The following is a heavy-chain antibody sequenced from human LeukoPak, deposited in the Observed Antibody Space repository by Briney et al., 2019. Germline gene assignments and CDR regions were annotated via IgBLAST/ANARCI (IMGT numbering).Heavy chain of an antibody. D-gene: IGHD2-15*01. CDR2: MNPNSGNT. CDR1: GYTFTSYD. Sequence: ASVKVSCKASGYTFTSYDINWVRQATGQGLEWMGWMNPNSGNTGYAQKFQGRVTMTRNTSISTAYMELSSLRSEDTAVYYCAAGVLGYCSGGSCRWFDPWGQGTTVTVSS. CDR3: AAGVLGYCSGGSCRWFDP. V-gene: IGHV1-8*01. J-gene: IGHJ5*01.